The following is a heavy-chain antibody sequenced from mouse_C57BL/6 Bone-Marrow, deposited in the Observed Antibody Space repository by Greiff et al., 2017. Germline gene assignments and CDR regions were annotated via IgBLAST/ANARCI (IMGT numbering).Heavy chain of an antibody. D-gene: IGHD2-13*01. CDR3: AKGGDNYFDY. V-gene: IGHV5-9*01. J-gene: IGHJ2*01. Sequence: EVQGVESGGGLVKPGGSLKLSCAASGFTFSSYTMSWVRQTPEKRLEWVATISGGGGNTYYPDSVKGRFTISRDNAKNTLYLQMSSLRSEDTALYYCAKGGDNYFDYWGQGTTLTVSS. CDR1: GFTFSSYT. CDR2: ISGGGGNT.